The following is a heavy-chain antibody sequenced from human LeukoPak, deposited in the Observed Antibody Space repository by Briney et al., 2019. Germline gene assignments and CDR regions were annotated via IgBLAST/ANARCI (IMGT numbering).Heavy chain of an antibody. D-gene: IGHD4-17*01. CDR1: GFTFSSYW. J-gene: IGHJ4*02. CDR2: INSDGSST. Sequence: GASLRLSCAASGFTFSSYWMHWVRQAPGKGLVWVSRINSDGSSTSYADSVKGRFTISRDNAKNTLYLQMNSLRAEDTAVYYCARDGFYGDYDYWGQGTLVTVSS. CDR3: ARDGFYGDYDY. V-gene: IGHV3-74*01.